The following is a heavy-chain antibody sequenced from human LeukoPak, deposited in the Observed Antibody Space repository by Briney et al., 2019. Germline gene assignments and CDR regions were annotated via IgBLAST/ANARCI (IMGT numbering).Heavy chain of an antibody. CDR2: IIPIFGTA. D-gene: IGHD4-17*01. Sequence: ASVKVSCKASGGSFSNYAISWVRQAPGQGLEWMGGIIPIFGTANYAQRFQGRVTITRNTSISTAYMELSSLRSEDTAVYYCARLSADYGDYDGNAFDIWGQGTMVTVSS. CDR3: ARLSADYGDYDGNAFDI. CDR1: GGSFSNYA. V-gene: IGHV1-69*05. J-gene: IGHJ3*02.